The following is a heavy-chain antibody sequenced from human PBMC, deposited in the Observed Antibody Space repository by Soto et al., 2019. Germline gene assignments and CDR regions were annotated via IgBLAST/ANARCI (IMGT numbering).Heavy chain of an antibody. CDR3: ARIPSP. J-gene: IGHJ5*02. CDR2: IYHSGNT. CDR1: GGSISSGCYS. Sequence: QLQLPESGSGLVKPSQTLSLTCAVSGGSISSGCYSWSWIRQPPGKGLEWIGYIYHSGNTYYNPTLKSRVLISVDRSNNEFSLTLSSVTAAVTAVYYCARIPSPWGQVTLVTVSS. D-gene: IGHD2-21*01. V-gene: IGHV4-30-2*01.